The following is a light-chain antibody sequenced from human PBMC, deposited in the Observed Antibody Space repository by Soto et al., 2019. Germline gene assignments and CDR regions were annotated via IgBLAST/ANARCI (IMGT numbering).Light chain of an antibody. V-gene: IGKV3-20*01. CDR3: QQYGSSQLT. CDR2: GAS. CDR1: QSVDSN. Sequence: DIVMTQSPATLSVSPGERVTPSCRARQSVDSNLAWYQQKPGQAPRLLIYGASTRATGIPDRFSGSGSGTDFTLTISRLEPEDVAVYYCQQYGSSQLTFGGGTKVDIK. J-gene: IGKJ4*01.